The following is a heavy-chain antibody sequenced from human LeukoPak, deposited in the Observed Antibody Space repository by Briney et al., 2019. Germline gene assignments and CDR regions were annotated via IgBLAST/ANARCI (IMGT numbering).Heavy chain of an antibody. CDR3: ARGGYYGSGNDFRFDP. CDR2: INHSGST. V-gene: IGHV4-34*01. D-gene: IGHD3-10*01. J-gene: IGHJ5*02. Sequence: ASETLSLTCAVYGGSFSGYYWSWIRQPPGKGLEWIGEINHSGSTNYNPSLKSRVTISVDTSKNQFSLKLSSVTPADTAVYYCARGGYYGSGNDFRFDPWGQGTLVTVSS. CDR1: GGSFSGYY.